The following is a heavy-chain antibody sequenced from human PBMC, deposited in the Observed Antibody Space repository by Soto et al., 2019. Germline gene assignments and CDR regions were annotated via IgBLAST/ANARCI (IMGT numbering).Heavy chain of an antibody. CDR1: GFTFSSYS. CDR2: ISSSSSTI. Sequence: EVQLVESGGGLVQPGGSLRLSCAASGFTFSSYSMNWVRQAPGKGLEWVSYISSSSSTIYYADSVKGRFTISRDNAKNSLYLQMNSLRDEDTAVYYCARDRRWSGLREFDYWGQGTLVTVSS. J-gene: IGHJ4*02. D-gene: IGHD5-12*01. CDR3: ARDRRWSGLREFDY. V-gene: IGHV3-48*02.